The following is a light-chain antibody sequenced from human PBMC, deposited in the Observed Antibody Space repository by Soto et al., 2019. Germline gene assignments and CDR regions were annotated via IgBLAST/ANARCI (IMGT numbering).Light chain of an antibody. V-gene: IGKV3-15*01. CDR2: GAS. J-gene: IGKJ1*01. Sequence: EIVMTQSPATLSVSPGETATLSCRASQSVSNNVAWYQQKPGQAPRLLILGASTRATGIPARFSGSGSGTEITLTISSLQSEDFAVYYCQQYNNWPKTFGQGTKVDI. CDR1: QSVSNN. CDR3: QQYNNWPKT.